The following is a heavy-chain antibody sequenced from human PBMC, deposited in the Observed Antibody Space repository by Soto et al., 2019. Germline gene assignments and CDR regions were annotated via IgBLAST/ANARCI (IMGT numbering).Heavy chain of an antibody. Sequence: SETLSLTCAVYGGSFRGYYWSWIRQPPGKGLEWIGEINHSGSTNYNPSLKSRVTISVDTSKNQSSLKLSSVTAADTAVYYCARDGPSYYDFWSGYYYYMDVWGKGTTVTVSS. CDR1: GGSFRGYY. CDR3: ARDGPSYYDFWSGYYYYMDV. J-gene: IGHJ6*03. D-gene: IGHD3-3*01. CDR2: INHSGST. V-gene: IGHV4-34*01.